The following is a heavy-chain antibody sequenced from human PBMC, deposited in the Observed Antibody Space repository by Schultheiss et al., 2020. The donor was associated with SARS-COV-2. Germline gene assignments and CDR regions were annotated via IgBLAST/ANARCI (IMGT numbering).Heavy chain of an antibody. D-gene: IGHD4-17*01. Sequence: GGSLRLSCAASGFTFSSYAMHWVRQAPGKGLEWVAVISYDGGNKYYADSVKGRFTISRDNSKNTLYLQMNSLRAEDTAVYYCARDYGDYGPDAFDIWGQGTMVTVSS. V-gene: IGHV3-30*04. CDR1: GFTFSSYA. CDR2: ISYDGGNK. J-gene: IGHJ3*02. CDR3: ARDYGDYGPDAFDI.